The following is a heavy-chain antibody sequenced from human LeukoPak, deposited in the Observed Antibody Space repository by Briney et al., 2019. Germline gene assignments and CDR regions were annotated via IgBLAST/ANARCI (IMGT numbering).Heavy chain of an antibody. V-gene: IGHV3-21*01. CDR1: GFTFSSYS. D-gene: IGHD3-10*01. J-gene: IGHJ4*02. Sequence: GGSLRLSCAASGFTFSSYSMNWVRQAPGKGLEWVSSISSSSSYIYYADSVKGRFTISRDNAKNSLYLQMNSLRAEDTAVYYCARDSFGELFHPLDYWGQGTPVTVSS. CDR3: ARDSFGELFHPLDY. CDR2: ISSSSSYI.